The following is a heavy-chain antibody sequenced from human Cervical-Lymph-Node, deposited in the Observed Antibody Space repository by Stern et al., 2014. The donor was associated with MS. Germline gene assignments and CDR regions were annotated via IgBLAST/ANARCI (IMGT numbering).Heavy chain of an antibody. CDR3: ARATSDYIWGTYRFLDS. CDR2: IIPMFGIA. J-gene: IGHJ4*02. D-gene: IGHD3-16*02. CDR1: GGTIRNYI. Sequence: VQLVEPGAEVKKPGSSVKVSCKASGGTIRNYIIGWVRQAPGQGLEWMGGIIPMFGIANYAEKFQDRVTITADESTSTAYMDLSSLRSEDTAVYYCARATSDYIWGTYRFLDSWGQGTLVIVSS. V-gene: IGHV1-69*01.